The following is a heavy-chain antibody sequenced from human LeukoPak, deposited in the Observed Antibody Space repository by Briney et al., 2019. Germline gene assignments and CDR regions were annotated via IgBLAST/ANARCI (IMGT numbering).Heavy chain of an antibody. CDR2: IIPIFGTA. CDR3: AGVSGDIVVVPAAYYYYYGVDV. D-gene: IGHD2-2*01. CDR1: GGTFSGYA. Sequence: GASVKVSCKASGGTFSGYAISWVRQAPGQGLEWMGGIIPIFGTANYAQKFQGRVTITADKSTSTAYMELSSLRSEDTAVYYCAGVSGDIVVVPAAYYYYYGVDVWGKGTTVTVSS. J-gene: IGHJ6*04. V-gene: IGHV1-69*06.